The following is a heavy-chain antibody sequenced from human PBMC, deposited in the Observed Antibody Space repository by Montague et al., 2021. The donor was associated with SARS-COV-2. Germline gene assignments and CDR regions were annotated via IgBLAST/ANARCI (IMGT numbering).Heavy chain of an antibody. D-gene: IGHD4-17*01. J-gene: IGHJ3*01. CDR3: ARRGGAHGAFGY. V-gene: IGHV4-39*01. CDR1: GVSIRTSTYY. CDR2: YHNGVGT. Sequence: SETLSLTCTVSGVSIRTSTYYWCWLRQPPEKVLDWIGSYHNGVGTYYNPSLKSRVTISVDTSKNQFSLKLSSVTAADTAVYYCARRGGAHGAFGYWGQGTMVTVSS.